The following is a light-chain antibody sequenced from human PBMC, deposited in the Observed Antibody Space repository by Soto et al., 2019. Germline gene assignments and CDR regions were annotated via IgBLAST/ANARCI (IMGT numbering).Light chain of an antibody. CDR1: SSDVGGYNF. CDR3: CSYAGSSDVV. V-gene: IGLV2-23*02. CDR2: EVN. J-gene: IGLJ2*01. Sequence: QSVLTQPASVSGSPGQSITISCTGTSSDVGGYNFVSWYQQHPAEAPRLMLYEVNKRPSGVSNRFSGSKSGNTASLTISGLQADDESYYYCCSYAGSSDVVFGGGTKVTVL.